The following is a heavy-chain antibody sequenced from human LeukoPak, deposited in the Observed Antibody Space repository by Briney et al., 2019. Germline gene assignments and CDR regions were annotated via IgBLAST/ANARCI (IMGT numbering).Heavy chain of an antibody. CDR2: INHSGST. D-gene: IGHD3-10*01. CDR3: ARPDYYGSGFFRD. J-gene: IGHJ4*02. V-gene: IGHV4-34*01. Sequence: SETLSLTCAVYSGSFSGYYWTWIRQPPGKGLEWIGEINHSGSTKYNPSLKSRVTISVDTSKNQFSLKLRSVTAADTAVYYCARPDYYGSGFFRDWGQGTLVTVSS. CDR1: SGSFSGYY.